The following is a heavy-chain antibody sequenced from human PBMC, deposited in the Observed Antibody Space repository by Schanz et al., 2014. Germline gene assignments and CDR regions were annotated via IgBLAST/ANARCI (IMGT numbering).Heavy chain of an antibody. CDR1: GGTFSSDT. Sequence: QVQLVQSGAEVKKPGSSVKVSCKASGGTFSSDTFSWVRQAPGQGLEWMGWISPYNGNTNYAQKLQGRVTMTADTSTSTAYMDLRSLRSDDTAVYYCARDGVDAAAGGNYWGQGTLVIVSS. CDR2: ISPYNGNT. CDR3: ARDGVDAAAGGNY. V-gene: IGHV1-18*01. J-gene: IGHJ4*02. D-gene: IGHD6-13*01.